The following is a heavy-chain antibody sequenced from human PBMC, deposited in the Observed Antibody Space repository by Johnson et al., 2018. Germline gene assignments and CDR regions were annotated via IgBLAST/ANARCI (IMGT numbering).Heavy chain of an antibody. CDR3: ARWNCGGDCYSGDPDY. J-gene: IGHJ4*02. CDR2: IYPGDSDI. D-gene: IGHD2-21*02. CDR1: GYSFTSYW. V-gene: IGHV5-51*01. Sequence: EVQLVESGAEVKKPGESLKISCKGSGYSFTSYWIGWVRPMPGKGLEWMGIIYPGDSDIRFSPSFQGQVTISADTSISTAYLQWSSLKASDTAMYYCARWNCGGDCYSGDPDYWGQGTLVTVSS.